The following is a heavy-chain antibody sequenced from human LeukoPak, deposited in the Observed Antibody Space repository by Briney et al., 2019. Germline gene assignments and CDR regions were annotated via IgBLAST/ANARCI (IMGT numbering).Heavy chain of an antibody. CDR1: GYTLTELS. CDR3: ARQVEWLADDEGNWFDP. V-gene: IGHV1-24*01. D-gene: IGHD6-19*01. Sequence: ASVKVSCKVSGYTLTELSMHWVRQAPGKGLEWMGGFDPEDGETIYAQKFQGRVTMTEDTSTDTAYMELSSLRSEDTAVYYCARQVEWLADDEGNWFDPWGQGTLVTVSS. CDR2: FDPEDGET. J-gene: IGHJ5*02.